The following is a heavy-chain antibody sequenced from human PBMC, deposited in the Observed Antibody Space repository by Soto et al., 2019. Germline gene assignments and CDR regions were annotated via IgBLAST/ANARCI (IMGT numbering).Heavy chain of an antibody. Sequence: QVQLQESGPGLVKPSQTLSLTCTVSGGSISIGGYYWNWIRQHPGKGLEWIGYIYYSGSTYYNPSLKCRVTISVATSKSQFSLNLSSVTAADTAVYYCARSVFPWGQGTLVTVSS. CDR1: GGSISIGGYY. CDR2: IYYSGST. J-gene: IGHJ5*02. CDR3: ARSVFP. V-gene: IGHV4-31*03.